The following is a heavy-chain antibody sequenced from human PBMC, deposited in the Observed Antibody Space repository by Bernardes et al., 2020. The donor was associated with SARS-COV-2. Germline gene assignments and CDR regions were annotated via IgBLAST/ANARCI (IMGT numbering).Heavy chain of an antibody. D-gene: IGHD2-21*01. Sequence: WGSLRLSCVVSGFSFSRHAIAWVCQAPGKGLERVSGGYGYGDGIFYADSAKGRFTISNDLSRNTVYLLMIRLTAEDTAVYYCAGDYVVGDSLWYFDLWGRGTVVTVSS. CDR1: GFSFSRHA. CDR2: GYGYGDGI. V-gene: IGHV3-23*01. J-gene: IGHJ2*01. CDR3: AGDYVVGDSLWYFDL.